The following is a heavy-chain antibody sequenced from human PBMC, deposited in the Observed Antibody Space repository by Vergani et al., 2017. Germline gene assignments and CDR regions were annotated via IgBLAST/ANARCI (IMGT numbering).Heavy chain of an antibody. V-gene: IGHV1-69*04. D-gene: IGHD6-13*01. CDR3: ARDIGYSSSCFLXLGY. CDR2: IIPILGIA. CDR1: GGTFSSYA. J-gene: IGHJ4*02. Sequence: QVQLVQSGAEVKKPGSSVKVSCKASGGTFSSYAISWVRQAPGQGLEWMGRIIPILGIANYAQKFQGRVPITADKSTSTAYMELSSLRSEDTSVYYCARDIGYSSSCFLXLGYWGQGTLVTVSS.